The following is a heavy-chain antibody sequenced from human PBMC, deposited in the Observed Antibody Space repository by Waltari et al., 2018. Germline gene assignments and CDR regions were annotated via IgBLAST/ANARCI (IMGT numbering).Heavy chain of an antibody. D-gene: IGHD4-17*01. Sequence: QVQLVQSGAEVKKPGASVKVSCKASGYTFTGYYMHWVRQAPGQGLEWIGRINPNIGGTNYAQKFQGRVTMTSDTSISTAYMELSRLRSDDTAVYYCATLTSSSDAVSWGQGTLVTVSS. V-gene: IGHV1-2*06. CDR2: INPNIGGT. CDR1: GYTFTGYY. CDR3: ATLTSSSDAVS. J-gene: IGHJ4*02.